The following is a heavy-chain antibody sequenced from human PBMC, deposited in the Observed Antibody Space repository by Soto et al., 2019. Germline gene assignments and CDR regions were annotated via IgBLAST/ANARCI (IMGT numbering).Heavy chain of an antibody. Sequence: RGESLKISCKGSGYVFSTYWIGWVRQMPGKGLEWMGIIYPDDSDTRYSPSFQGQVSFSVDKSVSTAFLQWSSLQASDSAMYYCARHLTFNYNNSGYEYFDYWGQGTLVTVSS. CDR1: GYVFSTYW. D-gene: IGHD3-22*01. CDR2: IYPDDSDT. J-gene: IGHJ4*02. CDR3: ARHLTFNYNNSGYEYFDY. V-gene: IGHV5-51*01.